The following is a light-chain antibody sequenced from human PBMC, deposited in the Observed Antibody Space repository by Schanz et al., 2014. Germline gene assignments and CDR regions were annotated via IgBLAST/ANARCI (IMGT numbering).Light chain of an antibody. CDR1: SSDVGVYNY. J-gene: IGLJ3*02. V-gene: IGLV2-8*01. Sequence: QSALTQPPSASGSPGQSVTISCTGSSSDVGVYNYVSWYQQHPGKAPKLMIYEVSKRPSGVPDRFSGSKSGNTASLTVSGLQAEDEADYYCVAWDDSLNGPVFGGGTKLTVL. CDR2: EVS. CDR3: VAWDDSLNGPV.